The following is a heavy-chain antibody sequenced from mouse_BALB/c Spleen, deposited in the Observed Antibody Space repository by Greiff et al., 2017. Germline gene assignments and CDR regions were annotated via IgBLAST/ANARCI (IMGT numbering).Heavy chain of an antibody. CDR2: ISNGGGST. CDR1: GFTFSSYT. V-gene: IGHV5-12-2*01. J-gene: IGHJ3*01. Sequence: EVMLVESGGGLVQPGGSLKLSCAASGFTFSSYTMSWVRQTPEKRLEWVAYISNGGGSTYYPDTVKGRFTISRDNAKNTLYLQMSSLKSEDTAMYYCARGRDYYGSSPWFAYWGQGTLVTVSA. CDR3: ARGRDYYGSSPWFAY. D-gene: IGHD1-1*01.